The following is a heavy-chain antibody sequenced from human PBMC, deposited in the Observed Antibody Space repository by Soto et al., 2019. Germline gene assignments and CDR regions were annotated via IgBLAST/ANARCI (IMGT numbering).Heavy chain of an antibody. Sequence: GESLKISCKGFGYTFTNYWIGWLRQMPGKGPEWMGIIYPGDSDTKYNPSFQGQVTISADKSITTTYLQWSSLKASDTAIYYCAALIFYYGMDVWGQWTTVTVSS. J-gene: IGHJ6*02. CDR2: IYPGDSDT. V-gene: IGHV5-51*01. CDR1: GYTFTNYW. CDR3: AALIFYYGMDV.